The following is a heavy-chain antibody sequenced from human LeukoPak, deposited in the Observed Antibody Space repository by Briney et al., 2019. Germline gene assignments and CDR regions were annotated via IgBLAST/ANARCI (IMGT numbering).Heavy chain of an antibody. D-gene: IGHD6-6*01. V-gene: IGHV4-61*02. CDR2: IYTSGST. J-gene: IGHJ4*02. CDR1: GGSISSGSYY. CDR3: ARTALVGRIAARPLDY. Sequence: SETLSLTCTVSGGSISSGSYYWSWIRQPAGKGLEWIGRIYTSGSTNYNPSLKSRVTISVDTSKNQFSLKLSSVTAADTAVYYCARTALVGRIAARPLDYWGRGTLVTVSS.